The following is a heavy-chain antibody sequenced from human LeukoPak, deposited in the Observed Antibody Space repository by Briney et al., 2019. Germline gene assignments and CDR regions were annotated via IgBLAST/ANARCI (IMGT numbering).Heavy chain of an antibody. D-gene: IGHD3-22*01. CDR1: GFTFSSYW. CDR2: IKEDGSEK. Sequence: GGSLRLSCAASGFTFSSYWMSWARQAPGKGLEWVANIKEDGSEKDYVGSVKGRFTISRDNAKNSLYLQMNSLRAEDTAVYYCARGMDYYDSSGYLYFDYWGQGTLVTVSS. CDR3: ARGMDYYDSSGYLYFDY. V-gene: IGHV3-7*03. J-gene: IGHJ4*02.